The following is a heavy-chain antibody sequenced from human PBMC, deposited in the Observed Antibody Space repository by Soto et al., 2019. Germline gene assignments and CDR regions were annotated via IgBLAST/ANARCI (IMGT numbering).Heavy chain of an antibody. CDR1: GDSISSYY. J-gene: IGHJ4*02. V-gene: IGHV4-59*01. CDR2: LYYGRSA. Sequence: QVQLQESGPGLVKPSETLSLTCAVSGDSISSYYCMWIRQRPGKGLESIGYLYYGRSANYNPSLKSRVTLSVETSTNQCSLTLSSMTAADTAVYYCALRSMAVVPEYWGQGTLVTVSS. D-gene: IGHD3-22*01. CDR3: ALRSMAVVPEY.